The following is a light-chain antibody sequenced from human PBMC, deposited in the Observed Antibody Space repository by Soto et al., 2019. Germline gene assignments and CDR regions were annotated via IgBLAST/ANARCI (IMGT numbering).Light chain of an antibody. Sequence: QSALTQPPSVSGAPGQRVTISCTGSSSNIGTDYDVHWYQQLPGTAPKLLIYGNNTRPSGVPDRFSGSQSGTSASLAITGLQAEDEADYYCQSYDSSLSGSVFGGGTKLTVL. V-gene: IGLV1-40*01. CDR3: QSYDSSLSGSV. CDR2: GNN. J-gene: IGLJ3*02. CDR1: SSNIGTDYD.